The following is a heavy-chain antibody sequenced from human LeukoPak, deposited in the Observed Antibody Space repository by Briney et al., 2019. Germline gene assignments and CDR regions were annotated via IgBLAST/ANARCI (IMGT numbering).Heavy chain of an antibody. J-gene: IGHJ4*02. V-gene: IGHV4-4*07. CDR1: GGSISSYY. Sequence: SETLSLTCTVSGGSISSYYWSWIRQPAGKGLEWIGRIYTSGSTNYNPSLKSRVTMSIHTSKNQFSLKLSSVTAADTAAYYCARVGWGNLFDYWGQGTLVTVSS. D-gene: IGHD3-16*01. CDR3: ARVGWGNLFDY. CDR2: IYTSGST.